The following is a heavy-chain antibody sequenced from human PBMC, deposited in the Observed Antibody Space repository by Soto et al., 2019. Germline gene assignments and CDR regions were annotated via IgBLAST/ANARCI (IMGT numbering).Heavy chain of an antibody. CDR3: VRGQWLPRGEN. D-gene: IGHD6-19*01. CDR2: INHSGTT. Sequence: QVQLQQWGAGLLKPSETLSLTCVVYGGSLNSYFWNWIRQPPGKGLERIGEINHSGTTNYNPSLKGLATISIDMSENQFSLRLTSVTDADTAVYYCVRGQWLPRGENWGQGTLVTVSS. J-gene: IGHJ4*02. CDR1: GGSLNSYF. V-gene: IGHV4-34*01.